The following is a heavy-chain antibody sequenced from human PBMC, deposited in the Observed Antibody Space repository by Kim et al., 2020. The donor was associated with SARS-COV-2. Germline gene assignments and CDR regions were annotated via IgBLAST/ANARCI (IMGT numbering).Heavy chain of an antibody. V-gene: IGHV3-48*03. D-gene: IGHD6-13*01. CDR3: ASPGIAAAGTPEYYYYYGMDV. Sequence: GGSLRLSCAASGFTFSSYEMNWVRQAPGKGLEWVSYISSSGSTIYYADSVKGRFTISRDNAKNSLYLQMNSLRAEDTAVYYCASPGIAAAGTPEYYYYYGMDVWGQGTTVTVSS. CDR1: GFTFSSYE. CDR2: ISSSGSTI. J-gene: IGHJ6*02.